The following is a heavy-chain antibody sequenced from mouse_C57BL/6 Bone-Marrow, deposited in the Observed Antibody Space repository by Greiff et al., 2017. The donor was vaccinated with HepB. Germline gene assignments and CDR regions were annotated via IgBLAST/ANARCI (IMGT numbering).Heavy chain of an antibody. V-gene: IGHV3-6*01. D-gene: IGHD1-1*01. CDR1: GYSITSGYY. Sequence: EVQLKESGPGLVKPSQSLSLTCSVTGYSITSGYYWNWIRQFPGNKLEWMGYISYDGSNNYNPSLKNRISITRDTSKNQFFLKLNSVTTEDTATYYCARVDYYGNPYYFDYWGQGTTLTVSS. CDR2: ISYDGSN. CDR3: ARVDYYGNPYYFDY. J-gene: IGHJ2*01.